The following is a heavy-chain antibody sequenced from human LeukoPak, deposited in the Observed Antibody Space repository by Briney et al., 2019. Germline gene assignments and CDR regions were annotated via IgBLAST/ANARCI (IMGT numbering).Heavy chain of an antibody. Sequence: GGSLRLSCAASGFTFSNAWMNWVRQAPGKGLEWVGRIKSKTDGGTTDYAAPVKGRFTISRDNSKNTLYLQMNSLRAEDTAVYYCARRRAPYYYDSSGYYGGWAFDIWGQGTMVTVSS. D-gene: IGHD3-22*01. CDR3: ARRRAPYYYDSSGYYGGWAFDI. V-gene: IGHV3-15*07. J-gene: IGHJ3*02. CDR1: GFTFSNAW. CDR2: IKSKTDGGTT.